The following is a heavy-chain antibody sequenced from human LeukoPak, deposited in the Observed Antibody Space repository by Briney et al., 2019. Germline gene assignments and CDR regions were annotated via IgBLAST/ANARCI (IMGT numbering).Heavy chain of an antibody. CDR3: TRELRYFDWLHDSFGY. CDR1: GFTFGDYA. CDR2: IRSEAYGGTT. D-gene: IGHD3-9*01. Sequence: PGRSLRLSCTASGFTFGDYAMSWVRQAPGKGLEWVGFIRSEAYGGTTEYAASVKGRFTISRDDSKSIAYLQMNSLKTEDTAVYYCTRELRYFDWLHDSFGYWGQGTLVTVSS. J-gene: IGHJ4*02. V-gene: IGHV3-49*04.